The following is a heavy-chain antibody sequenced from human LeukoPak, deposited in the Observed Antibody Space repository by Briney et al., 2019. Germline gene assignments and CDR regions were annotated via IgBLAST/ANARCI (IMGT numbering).Heavy chain of an antibody. V-gene: IGHV3-21*01. CDR3: ARGSSGSYYTLFDY. CDR1: GFTFSSYS. D-gene: IGHD1-26*01. CDR2: ITSSSTYI. Sequence: GGSLRLSCAASGFTFSSYSMNWVRQAPGKGLEWVSSITSSSTYIYYADSMKGRFTISRDNAKNSLYLQMDSLRAEDTAVYYCARGSSGSYYTLFDYWGQGTLVTVSS. J-gene: IGHJ4*02.